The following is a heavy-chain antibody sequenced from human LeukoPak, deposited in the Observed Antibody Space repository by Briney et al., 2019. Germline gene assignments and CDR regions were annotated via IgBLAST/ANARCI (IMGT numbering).Heavy chain of an antibody. CDR2: ISSSSSYI. Sequence: PGGSLRLSCAASGFTISSYSMNWVRQAPGKGLEWVSSISSSSSYIYYADSVKGRFTISRDNAKNSLYLQMNSLRAEDTAVYYCARDSSSLSYFDYWGQGTLVTVSS. CDR1: GFTISSYS. V-gene: IGHV3-21*01. D-gene: IGHD6-6*01. J-gene: IGHJ4*02. CDR3: ARDSSSLSYFDY.